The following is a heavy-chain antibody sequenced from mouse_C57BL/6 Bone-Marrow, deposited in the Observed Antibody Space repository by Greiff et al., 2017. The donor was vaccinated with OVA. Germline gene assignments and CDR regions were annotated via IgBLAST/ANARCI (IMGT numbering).Heavy chain of an antibody. V-gene: IGHV1-81*01. Sequence: QVQLQQSGAELARPGASVKLSCKASGYTFTSYGISWVKQRTGQGLEWIGEIYPRSGNTYYNEKFKGKATLTADKSSSTAYMELRSLTSEDSAVYFCARREGIYYFDYWGQGTTLTVSS. CDR2: IYPRSGNT. CDR1: GYTFTSYG. J-gene: IGHJ2*01. CDR3: ARREGIYYFDY.